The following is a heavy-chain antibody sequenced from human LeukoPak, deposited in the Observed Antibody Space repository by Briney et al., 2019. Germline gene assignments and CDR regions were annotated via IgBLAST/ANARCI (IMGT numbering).Heavy chain of an antibody. D-gene: IGHD6-13*01. V-gene: IGHV3-21*01. CDR1: GFTFSSYS. CDR3: ARDGGLRAAAGTSDY. J-gene: IGHJ4*02. Sequence: GGSLRLSCAASGFTFSSYSMNWVRQAPGKGLEWVSSISSSSSYIYYADSVKGRFTISRDNAKNSLYLQMNSLRAEDTAVYYCARDGGLRAAAGTSDYWGQGTLVTVSS. CDR2: ISSSSSYI.